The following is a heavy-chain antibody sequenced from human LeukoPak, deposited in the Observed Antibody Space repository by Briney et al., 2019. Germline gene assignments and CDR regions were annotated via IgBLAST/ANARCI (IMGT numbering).Heavy chain of an antibody. Sequence: GASVKVSCKASGYTFTSYDINWVRQATGQGLEWMGWMNPNSGNTGYAQKFQGRVTMTRNTSISTAYMELSSLRSDDTAVYYCARDHGPPAIYDFWSASPLGYFDYWGQGTLVTVSS. CDR2: MNPNSGNT. J-gene: IGHJ4*02. D-gene: IGHD3-3*01. V-gene: IGHV1-8*01. CDR1: GYTFTSYD. CDR3: ARDHGPPAIYDFWSASPLGYFDY.